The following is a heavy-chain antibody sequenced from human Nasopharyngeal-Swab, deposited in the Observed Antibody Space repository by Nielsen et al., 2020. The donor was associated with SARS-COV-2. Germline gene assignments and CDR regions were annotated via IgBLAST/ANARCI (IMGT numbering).Heavy chain of an antibody. D-gene: IGHD5-18*01. Sequence: GGSLRLSCAASRFTFSDYYMSWIRQAPGKGLEWVSYISSSSSYTNYADSVKGRFTISRDNAKNSLYLQMNSLRAEDTAVYYCARLWRYSYGVDYWGQGTLVTVSS. CDR2: ISSSSSYT. V-gene: IGHV3-11*03. CDR1: RFTFSDYY. J-gene: IGHJ4*02. CDR3: ARLWRYSYGVDY.